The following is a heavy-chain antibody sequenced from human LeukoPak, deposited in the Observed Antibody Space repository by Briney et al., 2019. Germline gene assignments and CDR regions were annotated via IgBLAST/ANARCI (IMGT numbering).Heavy chain of an antibody. J-gene: IGHJ4*02. D-gene: IGHD3-10*01. CDR1: GFTFTSSA. CDR2: IVVGSGNT. Sequence: SVKVSCKASGFTFTSSAMQWVRQARGQRLEWIGWIVVGSGNTNYAQKFQERVTITRDMSTSTAYMELSGLRSEDTAVYYCAAALGSGSYYLECWGQGTLVTVSS. CDR3: AAALGSGSYYLEC. V-gene: IGHV1-58*02.